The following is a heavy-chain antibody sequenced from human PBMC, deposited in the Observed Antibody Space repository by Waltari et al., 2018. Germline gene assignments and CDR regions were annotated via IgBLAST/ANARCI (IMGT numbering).Heavy chain of an antibody. CDR3: ARSGATTDY. D-gene: IGHD1-26*01. J-gene: IGHJ4*02. CDR2: INAGNGNT. CDR1: GGTFSSYA. Sequence: QVQLVQSGAEVKKPGSSVKVSCKASGGTFSSYAISWVRQAPGQGLEWMGWINAGNGNTKYSQKFQGRVTITRDTSASTAYMELSSLRSEDTAVYYCARSGATTDYWGQGTLVTVSS. V-gene: IGHV1-3*01.